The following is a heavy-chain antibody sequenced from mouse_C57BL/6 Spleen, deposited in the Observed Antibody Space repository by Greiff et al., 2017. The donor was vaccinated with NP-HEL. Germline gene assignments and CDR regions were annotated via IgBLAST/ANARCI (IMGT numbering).Heavy chain of an antibody. J-gene: IGHJ3*01. V-gene: IGHV14-4*01. CDR1: GFNIKDDY. D-gene: IGHD1-1*01. Sequence: VQLKQSGAELVRPGASVKLSCTASGFNIKDDYMHWVKQRPEQGLEWIGWIDPENGDTEYASKFQGKATITADTSSNTAYLQLSSLTSEDTAVYYCTTGHYGSSYGFAYWGQWTLVTVSA. CDR2: IDPENGDT. CDR3: TTGHYGSSYGFAY.